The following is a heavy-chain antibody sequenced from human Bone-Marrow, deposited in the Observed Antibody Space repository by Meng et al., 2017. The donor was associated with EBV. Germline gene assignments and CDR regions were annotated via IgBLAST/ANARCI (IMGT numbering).Heavy chain of an antibody. V-gene: IGHV4-39*07. CDR1: GASISSTTYY. D-gene: IGHD5-18*01. CDR3: ATSYGYTSTY. J-gene: IGHJ4*02. Sequence: QLRLPGSGPGLVTPSETLSLTCSVSGASISSTTYYWGWIRQSPGKGLEWIGSMSYSSRTTSYNASLKTRVSISIDSSKNQFSLRLQSVTAADTAVYYCATSYGYTSTYWGPGTLVTVSS. CDR2: MSYSSRTT.